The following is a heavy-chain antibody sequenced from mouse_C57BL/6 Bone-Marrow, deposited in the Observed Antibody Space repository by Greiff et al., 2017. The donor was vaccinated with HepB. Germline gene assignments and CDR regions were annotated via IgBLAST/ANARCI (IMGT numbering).Heavy chain of an antibody. CDR3: ARLDGYYVYFDY. CDR1: GFTFSDYG. Sequence: VKLVESGGGLVQPGGSLKLSCAASGFTFSDYGMAWVRQAPRKGPEWVAFISNFAYSIYYAATVTGRFTISRETTQNTLYLEMSSLRSEDTAMYYCARLDGYYVYFDYWGQGTTLTVSS. CDR2: ISNFAYSI. J-gene: IGHJ2*01. V-gene: IGHV5-15*01. D-gene: IGHD2-3*01.